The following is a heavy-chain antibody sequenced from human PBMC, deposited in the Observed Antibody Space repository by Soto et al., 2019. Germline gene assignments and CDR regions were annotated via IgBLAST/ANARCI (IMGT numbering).Heavy chain of an antibody. V-gene: IGHV3-23*01. CDR1: GFAFSSHA. J-gene: IGHJ5*02. D-gene: IGHD2-2*01. Sequence: PGGSLRLSCAASGFAFSSHATSWIRQAPGKGLEWVSSITSGGGNTYYADSVKGRFTISRDNSKNTLYLQMSSLRAEDTAVYYCAKHCGSSSCYRFDPWGQGTLVTVSS. CDR3: AKHCGSSSCYRFDP. CDR2: ITSGGGNT.